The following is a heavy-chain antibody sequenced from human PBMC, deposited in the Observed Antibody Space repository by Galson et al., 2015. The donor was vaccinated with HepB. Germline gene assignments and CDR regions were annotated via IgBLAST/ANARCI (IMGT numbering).Heavy chain of an antibody. V-gene: IGHV3-33*01. Sequence: SLRLSCAASGFTFRNYGIHWVRQAPGKGLEWVAVIWYGGINKYYADSVKGRFTISRDNSKNTLYLQMNSLRAEDTAVYYCARAKKFLDNYSSNELDHWGQGTLVTVSS. CDR2: IWYGGINK. D-gene: IGHD4-11*01. CDR1: GFTFRNYG. J-gene: IGHJ4*02. CDR3: ARAKKFLDNYSSNELDH.